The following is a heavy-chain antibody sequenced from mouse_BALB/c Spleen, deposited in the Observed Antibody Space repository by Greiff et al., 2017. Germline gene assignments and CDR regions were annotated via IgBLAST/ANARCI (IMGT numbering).Heavy chain of an antibody. Sequence: QVQLKESGAELARPGASVKMSCKASGYTFTSYTMHWVKQRPGQGLEWIGYINPSSGYTNYNQKFKDKATLTADKSSSTAYMQLSSLTSEGSAVYYCATTMITTYYVDYWGQGPTLTVST. CDR2: INPSSGYT. CDR1: GYTFTSYT. V-gene: IGHV1-4*01. CDR3: ATTMITTYYVDY. J-gene: IGHJ2*01. D-gene: IGHD2-4*01.